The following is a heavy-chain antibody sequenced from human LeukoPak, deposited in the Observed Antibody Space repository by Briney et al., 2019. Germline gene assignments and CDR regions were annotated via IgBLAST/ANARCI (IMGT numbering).Heavy chain of an antibody. CDR2: IWYDGSNK. Sequence: PGRSLRLSCAASGFTFSNYGMHWVRQAPGKGLEWVAVIWYDGSNKYYADSVKGRFTISRDNSKNTLYVEMSSLRAEDTAVYYCARGSCSSTSCYDYWGQGTLVTVS. V-gene: IGHV3-33*01. CDR1: GFTFSNYG. J-gene: IGHJ4*02. CDR3: ARGSCSSTSCYDY. D-gene: IGHD2-2*01.